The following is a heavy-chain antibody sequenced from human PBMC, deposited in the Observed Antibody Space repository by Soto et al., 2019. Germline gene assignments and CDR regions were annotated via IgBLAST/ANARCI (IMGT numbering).Heavy chain of an antibody. Sequence: QVQLVQSGAEVKKPGASVKVSCKASGYTFTSYGISWVRQAPGQGLEWMGWISAYNGNTNYAQKLQGRVTMTTDTXXSKASMELGSLRSDDTAGYYCAGDTVGFAGGTLDYWGQRTLVTVSS. J-gene: IGHJ4*02. CDR1: GYTFTSYG. D-gene: IGHD4-17*01. CDR2: ISAYNGNT. CDR3: AGDTVGFAGGTLDY. V-gene: IGHV1-18*01.